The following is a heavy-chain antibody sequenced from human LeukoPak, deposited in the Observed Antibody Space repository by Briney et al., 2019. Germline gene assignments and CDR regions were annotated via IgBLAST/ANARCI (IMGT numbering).Heavy chain of an antibody. CDR2: IKQDGSEK. CDR1: GYTFSNYW. CDR3: ARRSWRTFDY. V-gene: IGHV3-7*01. J-gene: IGHJ4*02. D-gene: IGHD6-13*01. Sequence: PGGSLRLSCAGSGYTFSNYWMSWVRQAPGKGLEWVANIKQDGSEKYYVDSVKGRFTISRDNAKNSLYLQMNSLRAEDTAVYYCARRSWRTFDYWGQGTLVTVSS.